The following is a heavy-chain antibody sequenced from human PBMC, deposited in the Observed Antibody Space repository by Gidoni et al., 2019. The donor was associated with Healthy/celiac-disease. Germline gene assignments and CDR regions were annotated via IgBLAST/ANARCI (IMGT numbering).Heavy chain of an antibody. V-gene: IGHV4-30-4*01. J-gene: IGHJ4*02. D-gene: IGHD6-6*01. CDR2: IYYSGST. CDR3: ARSRGSIAARRTFDY. CDR1: VGSISSGDYY. Sequence: QVQLQASGPGLVKPSQTRSLTCTVSVGSISSGDYYWSWIRQPPGKGLEWIGYIYYSGSTYYNPSLKSRVTISVDTSKNQFSLKLSSVTAADTAVYYCARSRGSIAARRTFDYWGQGTWSPSPQ.